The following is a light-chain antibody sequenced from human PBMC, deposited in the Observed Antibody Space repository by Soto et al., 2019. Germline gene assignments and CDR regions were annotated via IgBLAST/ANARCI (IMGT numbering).Light chain of an antibody. Sequence: EIVLTQSPATLSLSPGERATLSCRASQSVSIYLAWYHQKPGQAPRLLIYDASNRATGLPARFSGSESGTDFTLTSSNLEPEEFAVYYCQQRSNWPQLTFGGGTKVEIK. CDR2: DAS. CDR3: QQRSNWPQLT. V-gene: IGKV3-11*01. CDR1: QSVSIY. J-gene: IGKJ4*01.